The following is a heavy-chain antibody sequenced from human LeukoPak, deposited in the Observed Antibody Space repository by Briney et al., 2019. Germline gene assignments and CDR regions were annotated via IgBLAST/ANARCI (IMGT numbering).Heavy chain of an antibody. CDR3: ARAPLLRHLDY. CDR2: INPSGGST. D-gene: IGHD3-22*01. Sequence: ASVKVSCKASGYTFTSYYMHWVRQAPGQGLEWMGIINPSGGSTSYAQKFQGRVTMTTDTSTSTAYMELRSLRSDDTAVYYCARAPLLRHLDYWGQGTLVTVSS. V-gene: IGHV1-46*01. CDR1: GYTFTSYY. J-gene: IGHJ4*02.